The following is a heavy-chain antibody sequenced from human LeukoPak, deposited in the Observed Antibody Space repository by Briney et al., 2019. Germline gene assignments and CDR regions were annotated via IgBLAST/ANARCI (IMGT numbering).Heavy chain of an antibody. Sequence: SETLSLTCAVYGGSFSGYYWSWFRQPPGKGLEWIGEINHSGSTNYNPSLKSRVTISVDTSKNQFSLKLSSVTAADTAVYYCARGPVTLLYYYYGMDVWGQGTTVTVSS. J-gene: IGHJ6*02. CDR1: GGSFSGYY. CDR3: ARGPVTLLYYYYGMDV. CDR2: INHSGST. V-gene: IGHV4-34*01. D-gene: IGHD2-21*02.